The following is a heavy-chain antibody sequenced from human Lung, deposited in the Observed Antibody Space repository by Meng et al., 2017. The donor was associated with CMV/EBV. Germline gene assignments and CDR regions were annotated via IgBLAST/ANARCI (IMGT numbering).Heavy chain of an antibody. CDR1: GSTSSSYW. J-gene: IGHJ6*02. CDR2: IKQDGSEK. CDR3: ARDRFEDYDFWSGYSLTDYYGMDV. V-gene: IGHV3-7*01. D-gene: IGHD3-3*01. Sequence: SCAASGSTSSSYWMSWVRQAPGKGLEWVANIKQDGSEKYYVDSVKGRFTISRDNAKNSLYLQMNSLRAEDTAVYYCARDRFEDYDFWSGYSLTDYYGMDVXGQGXTVTVSS.